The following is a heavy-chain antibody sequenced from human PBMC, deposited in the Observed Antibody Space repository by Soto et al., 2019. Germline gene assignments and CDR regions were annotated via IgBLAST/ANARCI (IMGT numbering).Heavy chain of an antibody. V-gene: IGHV3-53*04. D-gene: IGHD2-15*01. Sequence: GGSLRLSCAASGFTVSGNYMSWVRQAPGKGLAWVSIIYSGGNTYYSDSVKGRFTISRHNSKNTLYLQMNSLRAEDTAVYFCARVGPDCSGGSCYPYYYYYYMDVWGKGTTVTVSS. J-gene: IGHJ6*03. CDR1: GFTVSGNY. CDR2: IYSGGNT. CDR3: ARVGPDCSGGSCYPYYYYYYMDV.